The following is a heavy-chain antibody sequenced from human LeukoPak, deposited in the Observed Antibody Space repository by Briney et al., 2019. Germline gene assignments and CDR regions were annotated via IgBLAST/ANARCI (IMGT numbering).Heavy chain of an antibody. D-gene: IGHD2-21*02. CDR1: GGSISSYY. J-gene: IGHJ4*02. CDR2: IYYSGST. V-gene: IGHV4-59*12. Sequence: SETLSLTCTVSGGSISSYYWSWIRQPPGKGLEWIGYIYYSGSTNYDPSLKSRVTISVDTSKNQFSLKLSSVTAADTAVYYCARDTMVTSNFDYWGQGTLVTVSS. CDR3: ARDTMVTSNFDY.